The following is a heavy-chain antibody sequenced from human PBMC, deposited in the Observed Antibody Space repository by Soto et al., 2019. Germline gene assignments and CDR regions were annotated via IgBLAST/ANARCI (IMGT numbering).Heavy chain of an antibody. V-gene: IGHV4-34*01. CDR1: GGSFSGYY. CDR2: INHSGST. D-gene: IGHD3-22*01. CDR3: ARGTIITMIVVDYAFDI. J-gene: IGHJ3*02. Sequence: QVQLQQWGAGLLKPSETLSLTCAVYGGSFSGYYWSWIRQPPGKGLEWIGEINHSGSTNYNPSLKSRVTISVDTSKNQFSLKLSSVTAADTAVYYCARGTIITMIVVDYAFDIWGQGTMVTVSS.